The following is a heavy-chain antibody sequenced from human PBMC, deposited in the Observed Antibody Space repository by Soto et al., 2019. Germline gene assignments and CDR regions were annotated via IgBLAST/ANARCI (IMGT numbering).Heavy chain of an antibody. Sequence: SETLFLTCTVSGGSISSSSYYWGWIRQPPGKGLEWIGSIYYSGSTYYNPSLKSRVTISVDTSKNQFSLKLSSVTAADTAVYYCARQRGSSWYQAEYFYWGQGTLVTVSS. CDR2: IYYSGST. V-gene: IGHV4-39*01. J-gene: IGHJ4*02. D-gene: IGHD6-13*01. CDR3: ARQRGSSWYQAEYFY. CDR1: GGSISSSSYY.